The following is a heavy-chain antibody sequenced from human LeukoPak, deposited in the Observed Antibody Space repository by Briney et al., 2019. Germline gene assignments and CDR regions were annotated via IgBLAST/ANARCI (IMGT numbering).Heavy chain of an antibody. CDR3: ARGSDTAAGLY. J-gene: IGHJ4*02. V-gene: IGHV4-34*01. CDR2: INHSGST. Sequence: SETLSLTCAVYGGSFSGYYWSWTRQPPGKGLEWIGEINHSGSTNYNPPLKSRVSISVDSSKNQFSLKVSSVTAADTAVYYCARGSDTAAGLYWGQGTLVTVSS. CDR1: GGSFSGYY. D-gene: IGHD6-13*01.